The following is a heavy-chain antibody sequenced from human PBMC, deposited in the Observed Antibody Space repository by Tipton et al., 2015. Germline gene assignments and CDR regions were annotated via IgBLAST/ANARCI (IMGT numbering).Heavy chain of an antibody. D-gene: IGHD4-17*01. CDR3: ARADGLPWYFDL. CDR1: GFTFSSYA. V-gene: IGHV3-9*01. Sequence: RSLRLSCAASGFTFSSYAIHWVRQAPGKGLEWVSSISWNSGSIAYADSVKGRFTISRDNAKNSLYLQMNSLRAEDTAVYYCARADGLPWYFDLWGRGTLVTVSS. J-gene: IGHJ2*01. CDR2: ISWNSGSI.